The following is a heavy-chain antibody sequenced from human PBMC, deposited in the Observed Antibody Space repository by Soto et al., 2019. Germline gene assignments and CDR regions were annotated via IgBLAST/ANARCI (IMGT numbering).Heavy chain of an antibody. Sequence: EVQLVESGGGLVQPGGSLRLSCAASGFSFSTCWMNWVRQAPGKGLEWVANIKEDGSDKHYVDSVKGRFTISRDNAKNSLYLQMNSLRAEDTAVYYWASAWIKGYWGQGTLVTVSS. J-gene: IGHJ4*02. V-gene: IGHV3-7*05. CDR1: GFSFSTCW. CDR3: ASAWIKGY. D-gene: IGHD5-12*01. CDR2: IKEDGSDK.